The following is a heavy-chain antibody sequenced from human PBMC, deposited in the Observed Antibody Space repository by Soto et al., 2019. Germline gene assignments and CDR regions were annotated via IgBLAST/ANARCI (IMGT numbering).Heavy chain of an antibody. V-gene: IGHV3-66*01. CDR3: ARDRRWYAY. D-gene: IGHD6-13*01. Sequence: EVPLVESGGGLVQPGGSLRLSCAASGFTVSTNYMTWVRQAPGKGLEWVSLIDSGGGTYYADSLKGRFTISRDNSKNTLYLQMNNLRAEDTAVYYCARDRRWYAYWGQGTLVTVSS. CDR1: GFTVSTNY. J-gene: IGHJ4*02. CDR2: IDSGGGT.